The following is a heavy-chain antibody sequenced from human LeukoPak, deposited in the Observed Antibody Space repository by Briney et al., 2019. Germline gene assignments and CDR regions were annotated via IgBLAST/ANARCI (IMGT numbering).Heavy chain of an antibody. CDR1: GLTFDDYA. CDR2: ISWNSGSI. V-gene: IGHV3-9*01. J-gene: IGHJ4*02. CDR3: AKDIGEDYYDSSGYFDY. D-gene: IGHD3-22*01. Sequence: QSGGSLRLSCAASGLTFDDYAMHWVRQAPGKGLEWVSGISWNSGSIGYADSVKGRFTISRDNAKNSLYLQMNSLRAEDTALYYCAKDIGEDYYDSSGYFDYWGQGTLVTVSS.